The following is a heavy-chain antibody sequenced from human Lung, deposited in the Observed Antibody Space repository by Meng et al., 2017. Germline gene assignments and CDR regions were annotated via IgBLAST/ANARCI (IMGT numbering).Heavy chain of an antibody. J-gene: IGHJ4*02. CDR1: GGSFSDYY. V-gene: IGHV4-34*01. CDR3: ASGTTTMAHDYDY. Sequence: QLHLQRWGPGLLTPSHTLSLTCVVSGGSFSDYYWSWIRQPPGKGLELMGEINNSWSTNYNPTLEIQATVSVATSKNNLSLKLSSVTAADSAVDYYASGTTTMAHDYDYWGQGTLVTVSS. CDR2: INNSWST. D-gene: IGHD4-11*01.